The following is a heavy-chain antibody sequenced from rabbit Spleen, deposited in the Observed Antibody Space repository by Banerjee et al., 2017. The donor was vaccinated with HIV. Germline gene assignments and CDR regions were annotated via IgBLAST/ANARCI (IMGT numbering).Heavy chain of an antibody. V-gene: IGHV1S40*01. Sequence: QSLEESGGDLVKPGASLTLTCTASGVSFSGSSYMCWVRQAPGKGLEWIACIEAGSGGFTYFASWAKGRFTISKASSTTVTLQMTSLTAADTATYFCARDTGSSFSSYGMDLWGQGTLVTVS. CDR3: ARDTGSSFSSYGMDL. J-gene: IGHJ6*01. CDR2: IEAGSGGFT. CDR1: GVSFSGSSY. D-gene: IGHD8-1*01.